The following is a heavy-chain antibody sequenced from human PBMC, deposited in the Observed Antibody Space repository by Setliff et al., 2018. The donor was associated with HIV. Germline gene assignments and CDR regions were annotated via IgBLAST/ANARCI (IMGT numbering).Heavy chain of an antibody. V-gene: IGHV1-69*05. D-gene: IGHD3-10*01. CDR2: IIPAFGTA. Sequence: GASVKVSCKASGGTFSASGFSWVRQAPGQGLEWMGGIIPAFGTANYAQKFQGRATITTDESTTTAYMELNNLRSDDTAVYYCARGSEISFYYGSGNYYLGAYWGQGTLVTVSS. CDR3: ARGSEISFYYGSGNYYLGAY. J-gene: IGHJ4*02. CDR1: GGTFSASG.